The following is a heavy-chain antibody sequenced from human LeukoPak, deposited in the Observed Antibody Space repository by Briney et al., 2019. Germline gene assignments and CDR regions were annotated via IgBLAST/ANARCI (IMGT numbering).Heavy chain of an antibody. Sequence: SESLSPTRTVSGAFVSSYCCGCIRPQRRVWRGWIGSIYYGGSTASNPSLKGPATLSVDTSKNQFSLELSSVTAAETAVYYCARSRGTVTMPYYYGMDVWGQGTTVTVSS. CDR1: GAFVSSYC. J-gene: IGHJ6*02. D-gene: IGHD4-17*01. CDR2: IYYGGST. CDR3: ARSRGTVTMPYYYGMDV. V-gene: IGHV4-59*02.